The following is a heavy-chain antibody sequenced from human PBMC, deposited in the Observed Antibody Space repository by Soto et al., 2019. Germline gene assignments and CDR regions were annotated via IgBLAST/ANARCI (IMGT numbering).Heavy chain of an antibody. V-gene: IGHV6-1*01. Sequence: PSQTLSLTCVISGDSVSSNTASWNWIRQSPSRGLEWLGRTYFRSKWYNDYAVSVKSRIIINPDTSNNQFSLQLNSVTPEDTAVYFCAKGDNLGPKTGYAFDPWGQGTLVTVSS. CDR1: GDSVSSNTAS. CDR3: AKGDNLGPKTGYAFDP. CDR2: TYFRSKWYN. D-gene: IGHD5-12*01. J-gene: IGHJ5*02.